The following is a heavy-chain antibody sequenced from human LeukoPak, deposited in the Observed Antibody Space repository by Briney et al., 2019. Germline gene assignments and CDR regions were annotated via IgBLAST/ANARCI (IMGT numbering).Heavy chain of an antibody. Sequence: PGRSLRLSCAASGFTFDDYTMHWVRQAPGKGLEWVSGLSWNSGSIVYADSVKGRFTISRDNAKNTLYLRMNSLRAEDTAIYYCARKPLSGGYGGTIDYWGQGTLVTVSS. J-gene: IGHJ4*02. CDR3: ARKPLSGGYGGTIDY. CDR1: GFTFDDYT. D-gene: IGHD5-12*01. V-gene: IGHV3-9*01. CDR2: LSWNSGSI.